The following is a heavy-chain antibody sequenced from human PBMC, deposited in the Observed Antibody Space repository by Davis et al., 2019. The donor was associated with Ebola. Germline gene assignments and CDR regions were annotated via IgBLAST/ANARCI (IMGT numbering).Heavy chain of an antibody. D-gene: IGHD4-23*01. CDR1: GFSLRSYG. V-gene: IGHV3-21*06. CDR3: ARGLPRVYGGNPVSWYFDL. J-gene: IGHJ2*01. Sequence: GESLKISCAVSGFSLRSYGMHWVRQAPGKGLEWVSSISSSSTSRYYVDSVKGRFTISRDNAKNSLYLQMNSLRVEDTAVYYCARGLPRVYGGNPVSWYFDLWGRGTLVTVSS. CDR2: ISSSSTSR.